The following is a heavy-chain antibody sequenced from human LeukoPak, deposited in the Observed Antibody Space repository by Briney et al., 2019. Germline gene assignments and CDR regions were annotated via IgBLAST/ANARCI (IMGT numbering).Heavy chain of an antibody. V-gene: IGHV3-43D*04. J-gene: IGHJ6*04. D-gene: IGHD5-12*01. Sequence: GGSLRLSCAASGFTFDDYAMHWVRQAPGKGLEWVSLISWDGGSTYYADSVKGRFTISRDNSRHTLYLQMNSLGAEDTALYYCAKDKEYSGFGPILSGYYYGMDVWGKGTTVTVSS. CDR2: ISWDGGST. CDR3: AKDKEYSGFGPILSGYYYGMDV. CDR1: GFTFDDYA.